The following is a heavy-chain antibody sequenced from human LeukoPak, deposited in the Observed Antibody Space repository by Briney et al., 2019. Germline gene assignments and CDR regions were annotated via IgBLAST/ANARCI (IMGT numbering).Heavy chain of an antibody. CDR2: ISASGGST. D-gene: IGHD1-26*01. Sequence: GGSLRLSCAASGFTFSSSAMSWVRQVPGKGLEWVSGISASGGSTSYADSVKGRFTISRDSSRNTLFLHMNTLRAEDTAIYYCAKDRTVGASYWYFDLWGRGTLVTVSS. CDR1: GFTFSSSA. V-gene: IGHV3-23*01. J-gene: IGHJ2*01. CDR3: AKDRTVGASYWYFDL.